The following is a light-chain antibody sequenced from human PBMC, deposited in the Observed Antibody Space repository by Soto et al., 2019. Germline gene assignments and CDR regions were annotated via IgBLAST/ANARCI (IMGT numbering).Light chain of an antibody. CDR1: SSDVGGNNY. Sequence: QSVLTQPPSASGSPGQSVAISCTGTSSDVGGNNYVSWYQQHPGKAHKLMIYEVNKRPSEVLDRFSGCKSGNTASRTVYCLQAEDYYYDDCSADAGSSNVFGAGTKLTVL. J-gene: IGLJ1*01. CDR2: EVN. CDR3: SADAGSSNV. V-gene: IGLV2-8*01.